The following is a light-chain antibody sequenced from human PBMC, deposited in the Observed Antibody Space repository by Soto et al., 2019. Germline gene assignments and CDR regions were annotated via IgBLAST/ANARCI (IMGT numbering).Light chain of an antibody. CDR2: EVS. CDR1: SSVVGGYNY. CDR3: SSYTSSSTPYV. J-gene: IGLJ1*01. V-gene: IGLV2-14*01. Sequence: QSALTQPASVFGSPGQSITISYTGTSSVVGGYNYVSWFQQHPGKAPKLMIYEVSNRPSGFSNRFSGSKSGNTASLTISGLQAEDEADYYCSSYTSSSTPYVFGTGTKLTVL.